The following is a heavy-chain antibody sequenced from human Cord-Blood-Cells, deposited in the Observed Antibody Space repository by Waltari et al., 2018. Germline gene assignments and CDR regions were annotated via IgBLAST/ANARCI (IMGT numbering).Heavy chain of an antibody. D-gene: IGHD2-2*01. CDR1: GYTLTELY. Sequence: QVQLVQSGAEVKKPGASVKVSCKVSGYTLTELYMHWVRQAPGKGLEWMGGFDPEDGETIYAQKFQGRVTMTEDTSTDTAYMELSSLRSEDTAVYYCATAVEYCSSTSCYAFDIWGQGTMVTVSS. V-gene: IGHV1-24*01. J-gene: IGHJ3*02. CDR2: FDPEDGET. CDR3: ATAVEYCSSTSCYAFDI.